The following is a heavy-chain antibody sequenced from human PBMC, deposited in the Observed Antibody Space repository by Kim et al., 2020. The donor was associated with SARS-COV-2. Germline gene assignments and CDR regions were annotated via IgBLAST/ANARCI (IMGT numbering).Heavy chain of an antibody. CDR1: GGSVSSGSYY. CDR2: IYYSGST. V-gene: IGHV4-61*01. Sequence: SETLSLTCTVSGGSVSSGSYYWSWIRQPPGKGLEWIGYIYYSGSTNYNPSLKSRVTISVDTSKNQFSLKLSSVTAADTAVYYCARWGSPRQLDAFDIWGQGTMVTVSS. J-gene: IGHJ3*02. CDR3: ARWGSPRQLDAFDI. D-gene: IGHD1-1*01.